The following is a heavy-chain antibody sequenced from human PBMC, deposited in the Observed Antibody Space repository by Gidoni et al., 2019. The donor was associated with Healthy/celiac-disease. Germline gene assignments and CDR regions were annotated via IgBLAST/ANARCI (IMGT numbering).Heavy chain of an antibody. V-gene: IGHV3-33*01. D-gene: IGHD6-13*01. CDR3: ARDRDRQQLPTFYFDY. Sequence: QVQLVEPGGGVVTPGRSMRLSCAASGFPFSSYGMPWVRQAPGKGLEWLAVIWYDRRNKYYADSVKGRFTISRDNSKNTLYLQMNSLGAEDTAVYYCARDRDRQQLPTFYFDYWGQGTLVTVSS. CDR1: GFPFSSYG. CDR2: IWYDRRNK. J-gene: IGHJ4*02.